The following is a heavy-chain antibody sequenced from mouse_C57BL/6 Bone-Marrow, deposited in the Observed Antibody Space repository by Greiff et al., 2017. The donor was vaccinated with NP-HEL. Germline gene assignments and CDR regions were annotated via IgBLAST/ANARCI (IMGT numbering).Heavy chain of an antibody. D-gene: IGHD2-4*01. CDR3: ARIAMITTKSGVDYYAMDY. CDR2: IWTGGGT. J-gene: IGHJ4*01. Sequence: QVQLKESGPGLVAPSQSLSITCTVSGFSLTSYAISWVRQPPGKGLEWLGVIWTGGGTNYNSALKSRLSISKDNSKSQVFLKMNSLQTDDTARYYCARIAMITTKSGVDYYAMDYWGQGTSVTVSS. V-gene: IGHV2-9-1*01. CDR1: GFSLTSYA.